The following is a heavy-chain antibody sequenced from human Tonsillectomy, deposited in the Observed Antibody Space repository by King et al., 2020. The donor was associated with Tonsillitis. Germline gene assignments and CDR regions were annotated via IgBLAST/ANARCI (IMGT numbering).Heavy chain of an antibody. CDR1: GFPLSDAW. CDR3: SSEGTSDGFHSLDS. Sequence: VQLVESGGALVKPEGSLRLSCVVSGFPLSDAWVSWVRQAPGKGLEWVGRIKSISRGGTPDYAAPVKGRFTISRDESNNILYLQMNSLKIEDTAVYYCSSEGTSDGFHSLDSWGQGTQVTVSS. J-gene: IGHJ4*02. D-gene: IGHD1-14*01. V-gene: IGHV3-15*02. CDR2: IKSISRGGTP.